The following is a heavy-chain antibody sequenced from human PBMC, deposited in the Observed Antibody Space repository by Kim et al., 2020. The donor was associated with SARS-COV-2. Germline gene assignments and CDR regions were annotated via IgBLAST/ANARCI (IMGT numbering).Heavy chain of an antibody. J-gene: IGHJ3*02. V-gene: IGHV3-21*01. CDR1: GFTFSSYS. CDR2: ISSSSSYI. Sequence: GGSLRLSCAASGFTFSSYSMNWVRQAPGKGLVWVSSISSSSSYIYYADSVKGRFTISRDNAKNSLYLQMNSLRAEDTAVYYCARRAHIVVVPDAITLFMTRRFGGSDDAFDIWGQGTMVTVSS. CDR3: ARRAHIVVVPDAITLFMTRRFGGSDDAFDI. D-gene: IGHD2-2*01.